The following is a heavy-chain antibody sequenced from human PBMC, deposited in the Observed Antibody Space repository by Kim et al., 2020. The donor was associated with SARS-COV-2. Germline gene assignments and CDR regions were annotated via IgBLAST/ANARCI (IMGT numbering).Heavy chain of an antibody. Sequence: NYNPTLKSRVTISVDTSKNQFSLKLSSVTAADTAVYYCARYYYYGMDVWGQGTTVTVSS. CDR3: ARYYYYGMDV. J-gene: IGHJ6*02. V-gene: IGHV4-34*01.